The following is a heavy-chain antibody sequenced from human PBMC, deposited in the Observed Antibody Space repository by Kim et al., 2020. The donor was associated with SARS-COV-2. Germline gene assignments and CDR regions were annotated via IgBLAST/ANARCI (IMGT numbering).Heavy chain of an antibody. V-gene: IGHV4-31*03. J-gene: IGHJ3*02. Sequence: SETLSLTCSVSGGSITSGNHYWTWIRQRPGHGLEWLGYIYRVGTAYYNPSLESRISISMDTAKNHFSLKMSSVTAADTAVYFCARDLATSNDALDIWGQGTMVTVSS. D-gene: IGHD1-26*01. CDR3: ARDLATSNDALDI. CDR2: IYRVGTA. CDR1: GGSITSGNHY.